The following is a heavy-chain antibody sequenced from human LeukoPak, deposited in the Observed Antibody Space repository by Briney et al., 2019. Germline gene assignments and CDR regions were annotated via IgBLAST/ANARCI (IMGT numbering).Heavy chain of an antibody. CDR3: AKDLRAVAGHGRYYYGMDV. D-gene: IGHD6-19*01. J-gene: IGHJ6*02. V-gene: IGHV3-23*01. Sequence: GGSLRLSCAASGFTFSSYAMSWVRQAPGKGLEWVSAISGSGGSTYYADSVKGRFTISRDNSKNTLYLQMNSLRAEDTAVYYCAKDLRAVAGHGRYYYGMDVWGQGTTVTVSS. CDR1: GFTFSSYA. CDR2: ISGSGGST.